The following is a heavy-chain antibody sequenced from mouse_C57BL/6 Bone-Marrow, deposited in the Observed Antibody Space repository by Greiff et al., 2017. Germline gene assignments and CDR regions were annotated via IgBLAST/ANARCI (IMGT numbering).Heavy chain of an antibody. CDR2: ISGGGGNT. CDR1: GFTFSSYT. CDR3: SRQVTTVLATKYFDV. D-gene: IGHD1-1*01. Sequence: EVKVEESGGGLVKPGGSLKLSCAASGFTFSSYTMSWVRQTPEKRLQWVAAISGGGGNTYSPDSVKGRFTISRDNYKNSLYLQMSSLRSEDTALDYCSRQVTTVLATKYFDVWGTGTTVTVSS. J-gene: IGHJ1*03. V-gene: IGHV5-9*01.